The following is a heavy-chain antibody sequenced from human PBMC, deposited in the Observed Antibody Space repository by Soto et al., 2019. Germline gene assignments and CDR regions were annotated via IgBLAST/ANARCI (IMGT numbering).Heavy chain of an antibody. CDR1: GGSISNGGYY. V-gene: IGHV4-61*08. CDR3: ASQLGDDIVVVPAAIYFDY. CDR2: IYYSGST. J-gene: IGHJ4*02. Sequence: PSETLSLTCTVSGGSISNGGYYWSWIRQHPGKGLEWIGYIYYSGSTNYNPSLKSRVTISVDTSKNQFSLKLSSVTAADTAVYYCASQLGDDIVVVPAAIYFDYWGQGTLVTVSS. D-gene: IGHD2-2*01.